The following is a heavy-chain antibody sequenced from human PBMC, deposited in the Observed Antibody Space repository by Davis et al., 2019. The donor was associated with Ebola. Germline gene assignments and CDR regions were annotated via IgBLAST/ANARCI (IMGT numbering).Heavy chain of an antibody. CDR1: GGSISSYY. CDR2: IYYSGST. J-gene: IGHJ4*02. Sequence: GSLRLSCTVSGGSISSYYWSWIRQPPGKGLEWIGYIYYSGSTNYNPSLKTRVTISVDTSKNQFSLKLSSVTAADTAVYYCASGAVAGLPFDYWGQGTLVTVSS. D-gene: IGHD6-19*01. V-gene: IGHV4-59*01. CDR3: ASGAVAGLPFDY.